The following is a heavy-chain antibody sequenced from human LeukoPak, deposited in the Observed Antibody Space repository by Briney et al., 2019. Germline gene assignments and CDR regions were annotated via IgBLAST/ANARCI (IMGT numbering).Heavy chain of an antibody. V-gene: IGHV3-21*01. CDR1: GFTFSSYS. CDR2: ISSSSSYI. J-gene: IGHJ1*01. D-gene: IGHD6-13*01. CDR3: ARVFYSSLGELQH. Sequence: GGSLRLSCAASGFTFSSYSMNWVRQAPGKGLEWVSSISSSSSYIYYADSVKGRFTISRDNAKNSLYLQMNSLRAEDTAVYYCARVFYSSLGELQHWGQGTLVTVSS.